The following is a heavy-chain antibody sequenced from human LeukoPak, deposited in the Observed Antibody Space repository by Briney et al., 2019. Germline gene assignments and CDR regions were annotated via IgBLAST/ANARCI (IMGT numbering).Heavy chain of an antibody. J-gene: IGHJ4*02. CDR2: ISEGGGSR. CDR1: GITLSNYG. D-gene: IGHD3-10*01. Sequence: GSLRLSCAVSGITLSNYGMSWVRQAPGKGLEWVAGISEGGGSRNYADSVKGRFTISRDNPKNTLYLQMNSLRAEDTAVYFCAKRGVVIRAVIIVGFHKEAYYFDYWGQGALVTVSS. CDR3: AKRGVVIRAVIIVGFHKEAYYFDY. V-gene: IGHV3-23*01.